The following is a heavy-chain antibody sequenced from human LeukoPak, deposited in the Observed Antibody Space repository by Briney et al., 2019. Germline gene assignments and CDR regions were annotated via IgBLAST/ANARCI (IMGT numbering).Heavy chain of an antibody. CDR2: IYPGDSDT. V-gene: IGHV5-51*01. J-gene: IGHJ3*02. CDR1: GYSFTSHW. Sequence: GESLRISCKGSGYSFTSHWIGWVRQMPGKGLEWMGIIYPGDSDTRYSPSFQGQVTISADKSITTAYLQWSSLKASDTAMYYCASWILGYCSGGSCYDAFDIWGQGTMVTVSS. CDR3: ASWILGYCSGGSCYDAFDI. D-gene: IGHD2-15*01.